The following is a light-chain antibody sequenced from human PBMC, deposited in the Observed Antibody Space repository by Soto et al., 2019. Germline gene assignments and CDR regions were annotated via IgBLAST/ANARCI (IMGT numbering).Light chain of an antibody. CDR2: EVN. CDR1: SSDVGGYNY. Sequence: QSALPQPASVSGSPGQSITLSCTGTSSDVGGYNYVSWYQQHPGKAPKLMIYEVNNRPSGVSNRFSGSKSGNTASLTISGLQAEDESDYYCSSYTSSSTLAFGGGTKLTVL. V-gene: IGLV2-14*01. CDR3: SSYTSSSTLA. J-gene: IGLJ2*01.